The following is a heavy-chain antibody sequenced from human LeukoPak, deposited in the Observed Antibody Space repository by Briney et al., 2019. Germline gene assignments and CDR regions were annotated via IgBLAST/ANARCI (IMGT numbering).Heavy chain of an antibody. V-gene: IGHV1-2*02. Sequence: ASVKVSCKASGYTFTGYYIHWLRQAPGQGLEWMGWINPNSGGTNYAQKFQGLVTMSRDTSTTTAYMELNRLISDDTAVYYCARTKPPCTSCLLLDYWGQGILVTVSS. D-gene: IGHD2-2*01. J-gene: IGHJ4*02. CDR3: ARTKPPCTSCLLLDY. CDR1: GYTFTGYY. CDR2: INPNSGGT.